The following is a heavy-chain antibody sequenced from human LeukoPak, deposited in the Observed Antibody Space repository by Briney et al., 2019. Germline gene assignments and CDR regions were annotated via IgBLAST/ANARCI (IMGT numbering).Heavy chain of an antibody. CDR1: GYTFTSYD. V-gene: IGHV1-8*01. J-gene: IGHJ4*02. D-gene: IGHD1-26*01. CDR2: MNPNSGNT. Sequence: ASVKVSCKASGYTFTSYDINWVRQATGQGLEWMGWMNPNSGNTGYAQKFQGRVTMTRNTSISTAYMELSSLRSEDTAVYYCARELSRWELLFLDYWGQGTLVTVSS. CDR3: ARELSRWELLFLDY.